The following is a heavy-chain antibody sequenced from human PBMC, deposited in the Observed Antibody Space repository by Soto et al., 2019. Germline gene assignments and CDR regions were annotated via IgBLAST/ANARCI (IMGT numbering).Heavy chain of an antibody. V-gene: IGHV4-59*01. CDR1: GGSISSYY. D-gene: IGHD1-26*01. CDR3: ARDIVGATDWFDP. Sequence: SDTLSLTWTVSGGSISSYYWSWIRQPPGKGLEWIGYIYYSGSTNYNPSLKSRVTISVDTSKNQFSLKLSSVTAADTAVYYCARDIVGATDWFDPWGQGTLVTVSS. CDR2: IYYSGST. J-gene: IGHJ5*02.